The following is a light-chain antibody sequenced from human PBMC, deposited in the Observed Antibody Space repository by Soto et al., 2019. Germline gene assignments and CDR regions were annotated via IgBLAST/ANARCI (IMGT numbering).Light chain of an antibody. V-gene: IGKV2-28*01. CDR3: MQALQTPLT. CDR2: LGS. CDR1: QSLLHSNGYNY. Sequence: DIVMTQSPLSLPVTPGEPASISCRSSQSLLHSNGYNYLDWYLQKPGQSPQLLIYLGSNRASGVPDRFSGSVSGTDFTLKISRVEAEDVGVYYCMQALQTPLTFGGGPKVEIK. J-gene: IGKJ4*01.